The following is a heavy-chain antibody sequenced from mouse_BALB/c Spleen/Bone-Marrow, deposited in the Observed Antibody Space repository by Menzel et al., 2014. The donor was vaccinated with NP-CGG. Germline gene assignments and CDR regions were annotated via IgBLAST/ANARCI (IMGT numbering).Heavy chain of an antibody. V-gene: IGHV14-3*02. J-gene: IGHJ1*01. Sequence: VQLQQSGAELVKPGASVKLSCTASGFNIKDTYMHWVQQRPEQGLEWIGRIDTANGNTKYDPKFKGKVTITADTSSNTAYLQLSSLTAEDTAVYYWANDDYGWYFDVWGAGTTVTVSS. CDR1: GFNIKDTY. CDR2: IDTANGNT. D-gene: IGHD2-4*01. CDR3: ANDDYGWYFDV.